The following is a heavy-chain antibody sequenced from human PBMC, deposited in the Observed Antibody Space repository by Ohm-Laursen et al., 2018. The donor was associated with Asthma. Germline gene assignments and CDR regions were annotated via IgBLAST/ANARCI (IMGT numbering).Heavy chain of an antibody. CDR2: INSDGGST. CDR1: GLTFSSYW. V-gene: IGHV3-74*01. CDR3: FSLGGVVKAFDI. J-gene: IGHJ3*02. D-gene: IGHD3-3*01. Sequence: GSLRLSCAASGLTFSSYWMHWVRQAPGKGLVWVSRINSDGGSTSYADSVKGRFTISRDNAKNTLYLQMNSLRAEDTAVYYCFSLGGVVKAFDIWGQGTMVTVSS.